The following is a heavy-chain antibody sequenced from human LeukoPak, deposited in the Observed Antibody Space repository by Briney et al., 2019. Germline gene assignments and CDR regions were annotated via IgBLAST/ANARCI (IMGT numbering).Heavy chain of an antibody. V-gene: IGHV3-48*02. Sequence: PGGSLRLSCAASGFTFSSYTMNRVRQAPGKGLEWVSYIRSSSATYYADSVKGRFTISRDNAKNSLYLQMNSLRDEDTAVYYCARNGGYSPLDYWGQGTLVTVSS. CDR1: GFTFSSYT. D-gene: IGHD5-18*01. CDR2: IRSSSAT. CDR3: ARNGGYSPLDY. J-gene: IGHJ4*02.